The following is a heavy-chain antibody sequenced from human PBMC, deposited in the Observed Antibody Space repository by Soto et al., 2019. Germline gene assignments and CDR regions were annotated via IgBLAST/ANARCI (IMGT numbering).Heavy chain of an antibody. Sequence: QVQLQQWGAGLLKPSETLSLTCAVYGGSFSGYYWSWIRQPPGKGLEWIGEINHSGSTNYNPSLKSRVPISVDTSKNQFSLKLSSVTAADTAVYYCARAPPPSWSVAASYWFDPWGQGTLVTVSS. D-gene: IGHD2-15*01. J-gene: IGHJ5*02. CDR3: ARAPPPSWSVAASYWFDP. CDR2: INHSGST. V-gene: IGHV4-34*01. CDR1: GGSFSGYY.